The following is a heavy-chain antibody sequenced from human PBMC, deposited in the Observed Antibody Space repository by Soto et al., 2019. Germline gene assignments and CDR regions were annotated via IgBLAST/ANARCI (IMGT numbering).Heavy chain of an antibody. CDR2: IGDDGTVK. J-gene: IGHJ2*01. Sequence: QVHLVESGGGVVQSGMSLRLSCVASGFTFNSYGIHWVRQAPGKELEWVAVIGDDGTVKFFADSVKGRFTMSRDNPKNTVFLQMNSLKTEDTGMYYCAREAAWDNCFFDLWGRGTLVTVSS. CDR1: GFTFNSYG. CDR3: AREAAWDNCFFDL. D-gene: IGHD1-26*01. V-gene: IGHV3-30*03.